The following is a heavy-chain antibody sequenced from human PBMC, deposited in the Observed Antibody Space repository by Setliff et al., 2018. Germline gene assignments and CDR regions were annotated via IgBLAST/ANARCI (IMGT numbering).Heavy chain of an antibody. D-gene: IGHD3-10*01. CDR1: GFTFSSYE. CDR2: IKQDGSEK. V-gene: IGHV3-7*01. J-gene: IGHJ6*02. CDR3: ARDHAYGSRFYYYYYGMDV. Sequence: PGGSLRLSCAASGFTFSSYEMNWVRQAPGKGLEWVANIKQDGSEKYYVDSVKGRFTISRDNAKKSVYLQMNSLRAEDTAVYYCARDHAYGSRFYYYYYGMDVWGQGTTVTVSS.